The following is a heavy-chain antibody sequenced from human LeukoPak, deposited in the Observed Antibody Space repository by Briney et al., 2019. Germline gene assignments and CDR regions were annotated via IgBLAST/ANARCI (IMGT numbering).Heavy chain of an antibody. Sequence: SETLSLTCTVSGDSIGYYYWSWIRQPPGKGLEWIGYIYYTGSTDYNPSLKSRVTISVDTSKNQFSLKLSSMTAADTAVYYCARGDPYDYVWGSYRYLVAFDIWGQGTMVTVSS. CDR2: IYYTGST. CDR3: ARGDPYDYVWGSYRYLVAFDI. V-gene: IGHV4-59*01. D-gene: IGHD3-16*02. J-gene: IGHJ3*02. CDR1: GDSIGYYY.